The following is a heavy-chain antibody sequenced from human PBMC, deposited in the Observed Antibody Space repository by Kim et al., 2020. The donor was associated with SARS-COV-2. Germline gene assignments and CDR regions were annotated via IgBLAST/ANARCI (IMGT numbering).Heavy chain of an antibody. V-gene: IGHV3-30*18. CDR2: ISYDGGNK. CDR3: AKGRYYGSRRGYFFDS. D-gene: IGHD3-10*01. J-gene: IGHJ4*01. CDR1: GFTFSSYG. Sequence: GGSLRLSCAASGFTFSSYGMHWVRQAPGKGLEWVAVISYDGGNKYDADSVKGRFTSSKDTSKNTLYLQRNSMRAEDTAVYYFAKGRYYGSRRGYFFDSWGQGTLVTVSS.